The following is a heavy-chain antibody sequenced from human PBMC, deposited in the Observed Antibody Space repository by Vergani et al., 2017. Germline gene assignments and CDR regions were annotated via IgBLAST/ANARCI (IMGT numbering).Heavy chain of an antibody. CDR3: ARAVDGGYSYWGSGISNPYFDY. Sequence: QVQLQESGPGLVKPSQTLSLTCTVSGGSISSGSYYWSWIRQPAGKGLEWIGRIYTSGSTNYTPSLKSRVTISVDTSKNQFSLKLSSVTAADTAVYYCARAVDGGYSYWGSGISNPYFDYWGQGTLVTVSS. CDR2: IYTSGST. D-gene: IGHD5-18*01. J-gene: IGHJ4*02. V-gene: IGHV4-61*02. CDR1: GGSISSGSYY.